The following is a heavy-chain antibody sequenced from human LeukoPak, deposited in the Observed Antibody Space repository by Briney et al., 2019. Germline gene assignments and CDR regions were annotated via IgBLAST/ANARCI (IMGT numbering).Heavy chain of an antibody. D-gene: IGHD6-13*01. CDR3: AKCSGIAAAV. CDR1: GFTFSSYG. J-gene: IGHJ4*02. CDR2: ISYDGSNK. V-gene: IGHV3-30*18. Sequence: GGSLRLSCAASGFTFSSYGMHWVLQAPGKGLEWVAVISYDGSNKYYADSVKGRFTISRDNSKNTLYLQMNSLRAEDTAVYYSAKCSGIAAAVWGQGTLVTVSS.